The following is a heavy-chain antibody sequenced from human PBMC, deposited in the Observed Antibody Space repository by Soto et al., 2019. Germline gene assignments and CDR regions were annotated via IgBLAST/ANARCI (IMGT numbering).Heavy chain of an antibody. V-gene: IGHV3-73*01. CDR1: GFTFSGSA. Sequence: EVQLVESGGGLVQPGGSLKLSCAASGFTFSGSAMHWVRQASGKGLEWVGRIRSKANSYATAYAASVKGRFTISRDDSKNTAYLQMNSLKTEDTAVYYCTTAGSGSLFNYWGQETLVTVSS. D-gene: IGHD3-10*01. CDR3: TTAGSGSLFNY. J-gene: IGHJ4*02. CDR2: IRSKANSYAT.